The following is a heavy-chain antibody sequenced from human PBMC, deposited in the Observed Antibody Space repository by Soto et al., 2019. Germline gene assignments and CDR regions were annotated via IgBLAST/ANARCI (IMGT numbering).Heavy chain of an antibody. CDR3: VSQRTTVITQAYFDY. CDR2: ISSNSAYI. J-gene: IGHJ4*02. Sequence: GGSLRLSCAASGFTFRSFTMNWVRQAPGKGLEWVSTISSNSAYIYYTDALRGRFTISRDNAKNSLHLQMNSLRAEDTAVYFCVSQRTTVITQAYFDYWGPGALVTVSS. D-gene: IGHD4-4*01. CDR1: GFTFRSFT. V-gene: IGHV3-21*01.